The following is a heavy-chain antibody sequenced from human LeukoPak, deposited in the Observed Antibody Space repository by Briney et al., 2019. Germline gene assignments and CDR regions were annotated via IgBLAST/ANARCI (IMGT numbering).Heavy chain of an antibody. V-gene: IGHV1-46*01. CDR1: GYTFTSYY. D-gene: IGHD6-13*01. Sequence: ASVKVSFKASGYTFTSYYMHWVRQAPGQGLEWMGVVNRSAGSTSYAQKFQGRVTMTRDTSTSTVYMELNSLRSEDTAVYYCARESAADTTSFDYWGQGTLVTVSS. CDR2: VNRSAGST. CDR3: ARESAADTTSFDY. J-gene: IGHJ4*02.